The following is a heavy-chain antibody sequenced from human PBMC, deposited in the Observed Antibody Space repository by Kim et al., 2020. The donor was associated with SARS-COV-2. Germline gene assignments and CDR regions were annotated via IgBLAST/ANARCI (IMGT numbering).Heavy chain of an antibody. CDR2: IIPIFDTA. J-gene: IGHJ5*02. CDR1: GDTFSNYG. V-gene: IGHV1-69*13. Sequence: SVKVSCKASGDTFSNYGISWVRQAPGQGLEWMGGIIPIFDTADYAQKFQGRVTLTADESTSTAYMELRGLRPEDTAVYYCARAGFCTTGICFSLHDPWGQGTLVTVSS. CDR3: ARAGFCTTGICFSLHDP. D-gene: IGHD2-8*01.